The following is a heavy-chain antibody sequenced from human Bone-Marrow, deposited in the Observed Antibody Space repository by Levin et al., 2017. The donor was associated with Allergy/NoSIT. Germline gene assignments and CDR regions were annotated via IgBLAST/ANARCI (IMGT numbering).Heavy chain of an antibody. CDR1: GGSFNTYF. D-gene: IGHD1-26*01. CDR2: ILPIFGTT. CDR3: ARERSGGSLFDI. V-gene: IGHV1-69*06. Sequence: SVKVSCKASGGSFNTYFMTWVRQAPGQGLEWMGGILPIFGTTKIAQNFQGRVTITADKSTGTAYMELSSLRYEDTAVYYCARERSGGSLFDIWGQGTMVNVSS. J-gene: IGHJ3*02.